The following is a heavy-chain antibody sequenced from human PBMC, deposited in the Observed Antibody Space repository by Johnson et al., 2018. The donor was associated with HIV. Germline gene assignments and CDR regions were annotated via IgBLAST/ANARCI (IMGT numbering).Heavy chain of an antibody. V-gene: IGHV3-30-3*01. CDR2: ISYDGSNK. J-gene: IGHJ3*02. CDR3: ARERGYYGNPAFDI. Sequence: QVQLVESGGGVVQPGRCLRLSCAASGFTFSSYAMHWVRQAPGKGLEWVAVISYDGSNKYYADSVKGRFTISRDNSKNTLYLQMNSLRAEDTAVYYCARERGYYGNPAFDIWGQGTMVTVSS. CDR1: GFTFSSYA. D-gene: IGHD4-11*01.